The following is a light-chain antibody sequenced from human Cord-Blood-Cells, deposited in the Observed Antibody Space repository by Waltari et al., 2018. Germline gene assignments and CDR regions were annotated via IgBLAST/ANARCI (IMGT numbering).Light chain of an antibody. CDR3: SSYTSSSTVV. CDR1: SSDVGGYNH. V-gene: IGLV2-14*01. CDR2: DVS. Sequence: QSALTQPASVSGSPGQSITIPCPGTSSDVGGYNHASWYQQHPGKAPKPMIYDVSKEPSGVSNRFSGSKSGNTASLTISGLQAEDEADYYCSSYTSSSTVVFGGGTKLTVL. J-gene: IGLJ2*01.